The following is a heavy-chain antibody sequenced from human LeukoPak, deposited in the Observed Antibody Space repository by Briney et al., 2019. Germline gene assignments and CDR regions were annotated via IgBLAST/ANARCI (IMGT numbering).Heavy chain of an antibody. CDR3: ARRPGIAAAAPWFDP. Sequence: ASVKVSCKASGYTFTSYGISWVRQAPGQGLEWMGWISAYNGNTNYAQKLQGRVTMTTDTSTSTAYMELRSLRSDDTAVYYCARRPGIAAAAPWFDPWGQGTLVTVSS. CDR2: ISAYNGNT. V-gene: IGHV1-18*01. J-gene: IGHJ5*02. CDR1: GYTFTSYG. D-gene: IGHD6-13*01.